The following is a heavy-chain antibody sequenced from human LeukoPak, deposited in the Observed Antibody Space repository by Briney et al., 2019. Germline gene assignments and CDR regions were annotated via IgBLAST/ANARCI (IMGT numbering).Heavy chain of an antibody. CDR2: IYYSGST. D-gene: IGHD3-22*01. CDR3: ARDLGYYDSSGYYDAFDI. CDR1: GGSIGSYY. Sequence: PSETLSLTCTVSGGSIGSYYWSWIRQPPGKGLEWIGYIYYSGSTNYNPSLKSRVTISVDTSKNQFSLKLSSATAADTAVYYCARDLGYYDSSGYYDAFDIWGRGTMVTVSS. V-gene: IGHV4-59*01. J-gene: IGHJ3*02.